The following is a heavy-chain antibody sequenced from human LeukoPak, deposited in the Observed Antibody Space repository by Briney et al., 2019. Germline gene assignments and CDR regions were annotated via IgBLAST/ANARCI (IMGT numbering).Heavy chain of an antibody. Sequence: GASVKVSCKASGGTFSSYAISWVRQAPGQGLEWMGRIIPILGINYAQKFQGRVTITADKSTSTAYMELSSLRSEDTAVYYCARDNGEYYGSGSYGEFDYWGQGTLVTVSS. CDR2: IIPILGI. J-gene: IGHJ4*02. D-gene: IGHD3-10*01. CDR1: GGTFSSYA. CDR3: ARDNGEYYGSGSYGEFDY. V-gene: IGHV1-69*04.